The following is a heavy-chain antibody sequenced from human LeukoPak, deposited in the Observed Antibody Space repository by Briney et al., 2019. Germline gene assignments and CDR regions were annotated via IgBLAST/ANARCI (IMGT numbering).Heavy chain of an antibody. V-gene: IGHV1-2*02. CDR3: AREDIVATSKFDY. CDR2: INPNSGGT. Sequence: SVKISCKASGYTFTGYYMHWVRRAPGQGREGMGWINPNSGGTNYAQKFQGRVTMTRDTYISTAYMELSRLRSDDTAVYYCAREDIVATSKFDYWGQGTLVTVSS. D-gene: IGHD5-12*01. J-gene: IGHJ4*02. CDR1: GYTFTGYY.